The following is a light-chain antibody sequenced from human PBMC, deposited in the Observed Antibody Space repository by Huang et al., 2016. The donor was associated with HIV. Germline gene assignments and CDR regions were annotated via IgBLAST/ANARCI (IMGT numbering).Light chain of an antibody. V-gene: IGKV1-6*01. CDR1: QGITDD. CDR2: GAS. Sequence: ATQMTQSPSSLSASVGDRVPITCRASQGITDDLAWYQQKPGKAPKLLISGASTLRSGVPSRFSGSGSGTDFTLTISSLQPEDYATYYCLQDHNYPRTFGQGTKVEI. J-gene: IGKJ1*01. CDR3: LQDHNYPRT.